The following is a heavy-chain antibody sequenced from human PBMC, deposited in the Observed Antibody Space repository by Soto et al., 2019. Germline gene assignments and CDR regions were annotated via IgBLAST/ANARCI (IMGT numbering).Heavy chain of an antibody. Sequence: ASVKVSCKVSGYTLTELSMHWVRQAPGKGLAWMGGFDPEDGETIYAQKFQGRVTMTEDTSTDTAYMELSSLRSEDTAVYYCATVILLPGIAAAGLNYWGQGTRVTVSS. V-gene: IGHV1-24*01. CDR2: FDPEDGET. D-gene: IGHD6-13*01. CDR1: GYTLTELS. J-gene: IGHJ4*02. CDR3: ATVILLPGIAAAGLNY.